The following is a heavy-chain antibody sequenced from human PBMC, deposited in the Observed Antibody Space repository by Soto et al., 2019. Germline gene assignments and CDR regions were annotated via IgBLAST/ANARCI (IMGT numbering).Heavy chain of an antibody. D-gene: IGHD5-12*01. CDR3: ARTSGYAFDY. Sequence: EVQLVESGGGLVQPGGSLRLSCAASGFTFSSYAMHWVRQAPGKGLEYVSVISSNGGSTYYANSVKGRFTISRDNSKNTLYLKMGSLGAEDMAGYYCARTSGYAFDYWGQGTLVTVSS. J-gene: IGHJ4*02. V-gene: IGHV3-64*01. CDR1: GFTFSSYA. CDR2: ISSNGGST.